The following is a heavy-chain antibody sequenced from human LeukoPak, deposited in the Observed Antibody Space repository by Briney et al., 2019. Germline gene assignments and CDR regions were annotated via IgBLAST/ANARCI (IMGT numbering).Heavy chain of an antibody. D-gene: IGHD3-22*01. CDR2: INSDGINT. CDR1: GFTFSNYW. V-gene: IGHV3-74*01. CDR3: AKDQYYYDSSGYYH. Sequence: GGSLRLSCAASGFTFSNYWMHWVRQAPGKGLVWVSRINSDGINTSYADSVKGRFTISRDNAKNTLNLQMNSLRAEDTAVYYCAKDQYYYDSSGYYHWGQGTLVTVSS. J-gene: IGHJ5*02.